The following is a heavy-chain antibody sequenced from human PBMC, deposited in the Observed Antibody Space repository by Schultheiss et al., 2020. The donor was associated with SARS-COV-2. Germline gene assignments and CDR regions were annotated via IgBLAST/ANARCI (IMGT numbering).Heavy chain of an antibody. J-gene: IGHJ6*02. Sequence: GGSLRLSCAASGLTFSSYWMHWVRQAPGKGLVWVSRINSDGSSTSYADSVKGRFTISRDNAKNTLYLQMNSLRAEDTAVYYCAREYNGDEWYYYGMDVWGRATTVTVAS. CDR2: INSDGSST. CDR3: AREYNGDEWYYYGMDV. CDR1: GLTFSSYW. V-gene: IGHV3-74*01. D-gene: IGHD4-17*01.